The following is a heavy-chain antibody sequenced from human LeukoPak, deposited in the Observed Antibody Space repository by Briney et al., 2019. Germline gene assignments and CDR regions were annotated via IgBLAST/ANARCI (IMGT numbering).Heavy chain of an antibody. CDR1: GFTFSSYG. CDR2: ISYDGSNK. Sequence: GRPLRLSCAASGFTFSSYGMHWVRQAPGKGLEWVAVISYDGSNKYYADSVKGRFTISRDNSKNTLYLQMNSLRAEDTAVYYCAKGNFWSGYYTGETTHFDYWGQGTLVTVSS. D-gene: IGHD3-3*01. J-gene: IGHJ4*02. CDR3: AKGNFWSGYYTGETTHFDY. V-gene: IGHV3-30*18.